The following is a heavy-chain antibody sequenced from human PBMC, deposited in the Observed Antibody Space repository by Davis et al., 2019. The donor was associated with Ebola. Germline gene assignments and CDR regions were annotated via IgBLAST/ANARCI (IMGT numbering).Heavy chain of an antibody. CDR3: AHTIPGSSSFDY. CDR2: IYWDDDK. J-gene: IGHJ4*02. CDR1: GFSLNPTGVG. D-gene: IGHD1-14*01. Sequence: SGPTLAKPTQTLTLTCTLSGFSLNPTGVGVGWIRQPPGKALEWLALIYWDDDKQYRPSLKSRLTVTKDTSKSQVVLTMTNMDPVDTATYYCAHTIPGSSSFDYWGQGTLVTVSS. V-gene: IGHV2-5*02.